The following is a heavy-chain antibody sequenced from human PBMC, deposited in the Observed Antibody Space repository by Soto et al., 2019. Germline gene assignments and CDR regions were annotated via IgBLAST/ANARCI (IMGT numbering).Heavy chain of an antibody. CDR1: GYTFTDYF. J-gene: IGHJ4*02. CDR3: AREEAYCQSSRDYWISYFDL. Sequence: ASVKVSCKAYGYTFTDYFIHWVRQAPGQGLEWMGLVKSSGGGTVYAQDFQGRITMTRDTSTSTAYMEVSSLRPGDTAVYYCAREEAYCQSSRDYWISYFDLWGQGTPVTVSS. D-gene: IGHD2-2*03. CDR2: VKSSGGGT. V-gene: IGHV1-46*01.